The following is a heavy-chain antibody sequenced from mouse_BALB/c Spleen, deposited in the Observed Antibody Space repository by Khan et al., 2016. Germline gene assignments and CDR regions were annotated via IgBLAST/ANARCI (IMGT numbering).Heavy chain of an antibody. J-gene: IGHJ4*01. CDR1: GFNIKDYY. Sequence: VQLQQSGAELVRSGASVKLSCTASGFNIKDYYMHWVKQRPEQGLEWIGWIDPENGDTEYAPKFPGTATMTADTSSNTASLPLSSLTSEDTAVSSWKACGYNAMEYGGQGTSGTV. CDR2: IDPENGDT. CDR3: KACGYNAMEY. D-gene: IGHD1-3*01. V-gene: IGHV14-4*02.